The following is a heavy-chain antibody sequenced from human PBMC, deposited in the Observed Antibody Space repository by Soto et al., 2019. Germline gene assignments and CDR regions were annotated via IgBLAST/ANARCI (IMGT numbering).Heavy chain of an antibody. D-gene: IGHD2-2*02. Sequence: EVQLVETGGGLLQPGGSLRLSCAASGFTFNHNWMHWVRQAPGKGLVWVSRINTDGSTTNYADSVKGRFTISRDNAKSTLYLQMTSLRVEDTAVYYCARDVCSGNSCYTGGWGQGTLVTVSS. V-gene: IGHV3-74*01. J-gene: IGHJ4*02. CDR2: INTDGSTT. CDR3: ARDVCSGNSCYTGG. CDR1: GFTFNHNW.